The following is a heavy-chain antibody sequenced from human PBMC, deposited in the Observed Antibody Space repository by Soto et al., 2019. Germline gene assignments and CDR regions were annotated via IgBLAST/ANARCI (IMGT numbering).Heavy chain of an antibody. CDR3: TRSIGSGGVIGGFDY. Sequence: QVQLVQSETEVKKPGSAVKVSCKASGGTFNTYAMNWVRQAPGQGLEWMGGIIPMFDTPRYAQKFQGRVTITVDESTTTAYMELSSVRSDDTAVYYCTRSIGSGGVIGGFDYWGQGTLVTVSS. CDR2: IIPMFDTP. V-gene: IGHV1-69*01. D-gene: IGHD3-16*02. CDR1: GGTFNTYA. J-gene: IGHJ4*02.